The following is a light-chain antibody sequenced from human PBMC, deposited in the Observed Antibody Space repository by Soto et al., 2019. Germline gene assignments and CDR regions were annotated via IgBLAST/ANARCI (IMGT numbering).Light chain of an antibody. CDR1: QSVTSNF. J-gene: IGKJ2*01. CDR3: QQYASSPYT. V-gene: IGKV3-20*01. CDR2: GVS. Sequence: EIVLTQSPGTLSLSPGERATLSCRASQSVTSNFLAWYQQRPGQAPRLLIYGVSDRVTGIPDKFSGSGSGTYFTLTISSLEPEDFAVYYCQQYASSPYTFGQGTKVEI.